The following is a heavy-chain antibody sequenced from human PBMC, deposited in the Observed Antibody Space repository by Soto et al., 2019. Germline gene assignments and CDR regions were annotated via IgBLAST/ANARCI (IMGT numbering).Heavy chain of an antibody. CDR2: MNPNSGNT. CDR3: ARGTRVFDD. V-gene: IGHV1-8*01. Sequence: QVQLVQSGAEVKEPGASVKVSCKASGYTFTTYDINWVRQATGQGLEWMGWMNPNSGNTGYAQNFQGRVTMTRNTSISTAYMELSSLRSEDTAIYFCARGTRVFDDWGQGTLVTVSS. J-gene: IGHJ4*02. D-gene: IGHD2-2*01. CDR1: GYTFTTYD.